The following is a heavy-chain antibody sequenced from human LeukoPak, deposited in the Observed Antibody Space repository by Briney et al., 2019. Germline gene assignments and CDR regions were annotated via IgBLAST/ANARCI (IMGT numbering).Heavy chain of an antibody. V-gene: IGHV4-61*09. CDR3: AREVYCSSTSCPRGGYIWFDP. CDR2: IHTSGST. CDR1: GGSITSGSYY. J-gene: IGHJ5*02. D-gene: IGHD2-2*01. Sequence: SQPLSLTCTVSGGSITSGSYYWSWIRQPAGKGLEWIGHIHTSGSTNYNPSLKSRVTISVDTSKNQFSLKLSSVTAADTAVYYCAREVYCSSTSCPRGGYIWFDPWGQGTLVTVSS.